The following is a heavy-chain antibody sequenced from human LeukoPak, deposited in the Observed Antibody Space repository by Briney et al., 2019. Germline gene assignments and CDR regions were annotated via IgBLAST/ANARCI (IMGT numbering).Heavy chain of an antibody. V-gene: IGHV3-7*01. J-gene: IGHJ4*02. CDR1: GFTFSTHW. D-gene: IGHD6-19*01. Sequence: GGTLRLSCAASGFTFSTHWMIWVRQAPGKGLEWVANINPDGSDKQYLDSVKGRFTISRDSARNSLYLQMNSLRAEDTAVYYCVSGSGWIFDYWGQGTLVTVSS. CDR3: VSGSGWIFDY. CDR2: INPDGSDK.